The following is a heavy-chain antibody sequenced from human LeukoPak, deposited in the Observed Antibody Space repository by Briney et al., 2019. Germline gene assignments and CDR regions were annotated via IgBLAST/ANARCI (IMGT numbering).Heavy chain of an antibody. Sequence: GASVKVSCKASGYTFTAYYIHWVRQAPGQGLEWMGRISPNTGDTTYAQKFQGRVTMTRDTSISTAYMELSRLRSDDTAVYYCARDREIVEMATIPDIWGQGTMVTVSS. J-gene: IGHJ3*02. D-gene: IGHD5-24*01. V-gene: IGHV1-2*06. CDR3: ARDREIVEMATIPDI. CDR2: ISPNTGDT. CDR1: GYTFTAYY.